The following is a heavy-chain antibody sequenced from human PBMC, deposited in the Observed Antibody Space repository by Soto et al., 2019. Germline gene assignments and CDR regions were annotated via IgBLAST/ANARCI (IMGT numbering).Heavy chain of an antibody. V-gene: IGHV1-18*01. CDR1: GYTFTSYG. J-gene: IGHJ3*02. CDR3: ARGGHVGYCSSTSCRNDAFDI. CDR2: ISAYNGNT. D-gene: IGHD2-2*01. Sequence: ASVKVSCKASGYTFTSYGISWVRQAPGQGLEWMGWISAYNGNTNYAQKLQGRVTMTTETSKSTAYIERRSLRSDDTAEYYCARGGHVGYCSSTSCRNDAFDIWGQGTMVTVSS.